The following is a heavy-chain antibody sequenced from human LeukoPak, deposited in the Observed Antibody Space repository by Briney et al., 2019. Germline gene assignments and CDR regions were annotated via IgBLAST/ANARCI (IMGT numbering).Heavy chain of an antibody. D-gene: IGHD3-22*01. CDR1: GGXISSYY. CDR2: IYTSGST. J-gene: IGHJ4*02. V-gene: IGHV4-4*07. Sequence: SETLSLTCTVSGGXISSYYWSWIRQPAGKGLEWIGRIYTSGSTNYNPSLKSRVTMSVDTSKNQFPLKLSSVTAADTAMYYCARSGRGYYDSSGYSLLFDYWGQGTLVTVSS. CDR3: ARSGRGYYDSSGYSLLFDY.